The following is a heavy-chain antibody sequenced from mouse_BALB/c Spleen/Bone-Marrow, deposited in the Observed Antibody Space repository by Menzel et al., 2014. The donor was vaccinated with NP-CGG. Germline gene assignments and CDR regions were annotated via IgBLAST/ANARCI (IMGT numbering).Heavy chain of an antibody. Sequence: SETHYNHEFKDKATLTVDKSSSTAYIQLSSLAPEDSAVYFCARSGGNYVAWFVYGGQGTLVTVSP. CDR3: ARSGGNYVAWFVY. D-gene: IGHD2-1*01. V-gene: IGHV1-52*01. J-gene: IGHJ3*01. CDR2: SET.